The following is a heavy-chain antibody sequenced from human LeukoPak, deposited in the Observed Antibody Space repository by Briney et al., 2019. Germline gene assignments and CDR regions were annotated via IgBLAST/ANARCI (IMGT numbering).Heavy chain of an antibody. CDR1: GYSFTSYW. CDR2: IYPGDSDT. J-gene: IGHJ4*02. Sequence: GESLKISCKGSGYSFTSYWIGWVRQMPGKGLEWMGIIYPGDSDTRYSPSFQGQVTISADKSISTAYLQWSSLKASDTAMYYCATHLDCSGGSCYTYYFDYWGQGTLVTVSS. D-gene: IGHD2-15*01. CDR3: ATHLDCSGGSCYTYYFDY. V-gene: IGHV5-51*01.